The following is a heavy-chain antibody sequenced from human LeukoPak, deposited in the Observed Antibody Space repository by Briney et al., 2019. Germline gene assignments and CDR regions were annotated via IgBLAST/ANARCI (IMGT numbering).Heavy chain of an antibody. V-gene: IGHV3-11*04. CDR1: GFTFSDYY. D-gene: IGHD6-13*01. CDR2: INTNGNSI. Sequence: GGSLRLSCAVSGFTFSDYYMSWIRQAPGKGLEWVSYINTNGNSIYYADSVKGRFTISRDNAKNSLYLQMSNLRAEDTAVYYCARSCSITWLANFDFDYWGQGTLVTVSS. CDR3: ARSCSITWLANFDFDY. J-gene: IGHJ4*02.